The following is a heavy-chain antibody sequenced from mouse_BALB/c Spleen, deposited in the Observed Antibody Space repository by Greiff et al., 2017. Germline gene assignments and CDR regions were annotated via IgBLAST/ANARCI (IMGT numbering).Heavy chain of an antibody. CDR3: DKHERLREAWFAY. CDR1: GFSLTDYG. Sequence: QVQLQQSGPGLVAPSQSLSITCTVSGFSLTDYGVSWIRQPPGKGLEWLGVIWGGGSTYYNSALKSRLSISKDNSKSQVFLKMNSLQPDDTAMYYCDKHERLREAWFAYWGQGTLVTVSA. CDR2: IWGGGST. J-gene: IGHJ3*01. V-gene: IGHV2-6-5*01. D-gene: IGHD1-2*01.